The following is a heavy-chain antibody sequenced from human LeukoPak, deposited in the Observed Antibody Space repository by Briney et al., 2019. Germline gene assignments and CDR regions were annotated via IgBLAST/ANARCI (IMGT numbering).Heavy chain of an antibody. CDR3: ARGAAAGPWAFDI. CDR2: ISGSGGYI. D-gene: IGHD6-13*01. Sequence: GGSLRLSCAASAFTFSNHAMSWVRQAPVKGLEWVSGISGSGGYIYYADSVKGRFTISRDNAKNSLYLQMNSLRAEDTAVYYCARGAAAGPWAFDIWGQGTMVTVSS. V-gene: IGHV3-21*01. J-gene: IGHJ3*02. CDR1: AFTFSNHA.